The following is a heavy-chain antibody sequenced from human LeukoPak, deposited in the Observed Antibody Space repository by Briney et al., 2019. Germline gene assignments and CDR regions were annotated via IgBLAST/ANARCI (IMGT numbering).Heavy chain of an antibody. J-gene: IGHJ3*02. D-gene: IGHD1-26*01. CDR2: IKSKADGGAT. CDR3: TTEYEGSGSAFDI. Sequence: PGGSLRLSCAASGFTFINAWMSWVRPAPGKGLGWVGRIKSKADGGATDYAASVKGRFTISRDNSENTLQMNSLKTEDTAVYYCTTEYEGSGSAFDIWGQGTMVTVSS. V-gene: IGHV3-15*01. CDR1: GFTFINAW.